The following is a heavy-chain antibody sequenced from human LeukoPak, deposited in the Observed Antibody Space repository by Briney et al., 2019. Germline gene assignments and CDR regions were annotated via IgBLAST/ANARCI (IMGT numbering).Heavy chain of an antibody. CDR3: ARVLSYYYDSSGYPDY. CDR1: GFTFSSYS. CDR2: ISSSSSYI. V-gene: IGHV3-21*01. J-gene: IGHJ4*02. D-gene: IGHD3-22*01. Sequence: GGSLRLSCAASGFTFSSYSMNWVRQAPGQGLGWVSSISSSSSYIYYADSVKGRFTISRDNAKKSLYLQMNSLRAEDTPVYYCARVLSYYYDSSGYPDYWGQGTLVTVSS.